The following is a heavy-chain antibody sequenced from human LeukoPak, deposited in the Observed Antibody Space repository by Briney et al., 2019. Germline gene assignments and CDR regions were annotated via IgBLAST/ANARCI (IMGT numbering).Heavy chain of an antibody. J-gene: IGHJ4*02. V-gene: IGHV3-30-3*01. D-gene: IGHD4-11*01. CDR3: ARSGGLQKFDW. CDR2: ISFDGNTI. CDR1: GFAFNTYA. Sequence: GRSLRLSCAASGFAFNTYAMHRVRQGPGKGLEWVAVISFDGNTIHYADSVKGRFTISRDNSKNTLFLQMDSLRAEDTAVYYCARSGGLQKFDWWGQGTLVPVSS.